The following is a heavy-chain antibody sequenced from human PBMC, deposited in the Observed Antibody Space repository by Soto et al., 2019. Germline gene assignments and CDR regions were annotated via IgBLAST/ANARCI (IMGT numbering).Heavy chain of an antibody. CDR1: GFTFSSYA. Sequence: EVQLLESGGGLVQPGGSLRLSCAASGFTFSSYAMSWVRQAPGKGLEWVSAISGSGGSTYYADSVKGRFTISRDNSKNPLYLEMNSLRAEDTAVYYCAKDPHIVVVPAAIRGDWFDPWGQGTLVTVSS. D-gene: IGHD2-2*02. J-gene: IGHJ5*02. CDR3: AKDPHIVVVPAAIRGDWFDP. CDR2: ISGSGGST. V-gene: IGHV3-23*01.